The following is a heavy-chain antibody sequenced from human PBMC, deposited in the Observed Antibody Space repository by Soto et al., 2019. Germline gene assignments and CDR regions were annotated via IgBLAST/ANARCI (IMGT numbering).Heavy chain of an antibody. V-gene: IGHV4-30-2*01. CDR1: GGSISSGSSS. D-gene: IGHD2-2*01. J-gene: IGHJ5*01. CDR2: IYYSGST. CDR3: ARQVPGTADWFDP. Sequence: QLQLQESGSGLVMPSQTLSLTCAVSGGSISSGSSSWSWIRQPPGKGLEWIGYIYYSGSTYYNPSLKGRVNMAVDRSKNQFPLKLTSVTAADTAVYYCARQVPGTADWFDPWGQGTLVTVSS.